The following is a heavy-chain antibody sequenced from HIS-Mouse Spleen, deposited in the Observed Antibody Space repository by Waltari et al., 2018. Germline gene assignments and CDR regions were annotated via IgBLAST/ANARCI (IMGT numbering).Heavy chain of an antibody. V-gene: IGHV3-30*18. Sequence: QVQQVESGGGVVQHGRSLRLFCASSGLPVRRYGMYWVRQAQGKGLEWVAVISYDGSNKYYADSVKGRFTISRDNSKNTLYLQMNSLRAEDTAVYYCAKDTSGSYSDYWGQGTLVTVSS. D-gene: IGHD1-26*01. CDR3: AKDTSGSYSDY. CDR2: ISYDGSNK. CDR1: GLPVRRYG. J-gene: IGHJ4*02.